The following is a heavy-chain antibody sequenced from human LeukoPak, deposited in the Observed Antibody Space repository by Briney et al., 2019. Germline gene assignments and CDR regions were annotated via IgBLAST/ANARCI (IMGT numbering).Heavy chain of an antibody. J-gene: IGHJ4*02. CDR3: ARACSGGSCYYALSAPLDY. CDR1: GGSISSSSYY. CDR2: IYYSGST. D-gene: IGHD2-15*01. Sequence: SETLSLTCTVSGGSISSSSYYWGWIRQPPGKGLEWIGSIYYSGSTYYNPSLKSRVTISVDTSKNQFSLKLSSVTAADTAVYYCARACSGGSCYYALSAPLDYWGQGTLVTVSS. V-gene: IGHV4-39*07.